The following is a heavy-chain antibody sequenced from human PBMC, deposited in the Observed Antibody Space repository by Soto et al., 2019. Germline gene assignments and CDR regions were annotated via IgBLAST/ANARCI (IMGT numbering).Heavy chain of an antibody. CDR3: ARGANWVYI. V-gene: IGHV1-3*05. CDR1: GYTFTSYA. CDR2: INAGNGNT. Sequence: QVQLVQSGAEEKKPGASVKVSCKASGYTFTSYAMHWVRQAPGQRLEWMAWINAGNGNTQYSQKFQGRIDITRDTPASPAYMELRSLRSEDTAVYYCARGANWVYIWGQGPKVTFSS. J-gene: IGHJ3*02. D-gene: IGHD7-27*01.